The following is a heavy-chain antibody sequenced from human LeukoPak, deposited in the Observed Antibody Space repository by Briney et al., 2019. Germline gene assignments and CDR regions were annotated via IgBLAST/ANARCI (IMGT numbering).Heavy chain of an antibody. J-gene: IGHJ4*02. CDR2: ISGSDGST. CDR3: AKEKNRGYYYHFDY. Sequence: QTGGSLRLSCAASGFTFSSYAMSWVRQAPGKGLEWVSVISGSDGSTYYADSVKGRFTISRDNSKNTVYLQMNSVRAEDTAIYSCAKEKNRGYYYHFDYWGQGTLVTVSS. V-gene: IGHV3-23*01. D-gene: IGHD3-22*01. CDR1: GFTFSSYA.